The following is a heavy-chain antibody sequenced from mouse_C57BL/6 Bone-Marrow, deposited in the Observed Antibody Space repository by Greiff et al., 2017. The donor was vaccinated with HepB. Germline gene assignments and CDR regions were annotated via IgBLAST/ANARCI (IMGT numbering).Heavy chain of an antibody. D-gene: IGHD3-2*02. J-gene: IGHJ4*01. CDR1: GYTFTSYG. Sequence: QVQLQQSGAELARPGASVKLSCKASGYTFTSYGISWVKQRTGQGLEWIGEIYPRSGNTYYNEKFKGKATLTADKSSSTAYMELRSLTSEDSAVYFCARGGLRLHYYAMDYWGQGTSVTVSS. CDR3: ARGGLRLHYYAMDY. V-gene: IGHV1-81*01. CDR2: IYPRSGNT.